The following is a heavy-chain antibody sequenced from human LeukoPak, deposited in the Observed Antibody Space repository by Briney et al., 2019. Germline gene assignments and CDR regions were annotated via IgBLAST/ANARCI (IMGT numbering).Heavy chain of an antibody. Sequence: GESLKISCKGSGYSFTSYWIGWVRQMPGKGLEWMGIIYPGDSDTRHSPSFQGQVTISADKSISTAYLQWSSLKASDTAMYYCARLDTAMVASWDAFDIWGQGTMVTVSS. V-gene: IGHV5-51*01. J-gene: IGHJ3*02. CDR1: GYSFTSYW. CDR3: ARLDTAMVASWDAFDI. D-gene: IGHD5-18*01. CDR2: IYPGDSDT.